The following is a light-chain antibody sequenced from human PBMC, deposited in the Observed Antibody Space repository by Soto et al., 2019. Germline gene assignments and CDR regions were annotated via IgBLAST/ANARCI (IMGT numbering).Light chain of an antibody. CDR1: SXDVGGYNY. V-gene: IGLV2-14*01. CDR2: EVS. Sequence: QSALAQPASVSGYPGQSITISCTGRSXDVGGYNYVSWYQQHPGKAPKFMIYEVSRRPSGVSNRFSGSKSGNTASLTVSGLQAEDEADYYCSSYTTSNTYVFGTGTKVTV. J-gene: IGLJ1*01. CDR3: SSYTTSNTYV.